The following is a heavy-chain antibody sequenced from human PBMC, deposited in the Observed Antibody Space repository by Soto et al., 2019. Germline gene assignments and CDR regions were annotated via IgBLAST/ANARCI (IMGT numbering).Heavy chain of an antibody. D-gene: IGHD3-10*01. CDR2: ISGSGGST. CDR1: GFTFSSYA. CDR3: AKDTRYTMVRGVGYGMDV. V-gene: IGHV3-23*01. Sequence: GGSLRLSCAASGFTFSSYAMSWVRQAPGKGLEWVSAISGSGGSTYYADSVKGRFTISRDNSKNTLYLQMNSLRAEDTAVYYSAKDTRYTMVRGVGYGMDVWGQGTTVTVSS. J-gene: IGHJ6*02.